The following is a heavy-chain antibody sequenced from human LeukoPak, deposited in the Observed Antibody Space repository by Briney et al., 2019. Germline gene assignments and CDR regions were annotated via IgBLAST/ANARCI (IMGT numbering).Heavy chain of an antibody. CDR2: IYYSGSA. CDR3: ARGFSDNWYIY. D-gene: IGHD6-13*01. Sequence: PSETLSLTCTVSGGSISSYYWSWIRQPPGKGLEWIGYIYYSGSANYNPSLKSRVTISVDTSKIQFSLKLSSVTAADTAVYYCARGFSDNWYIYWGQGTLVTVSS. J-gene: IGHJ4*02. CDR1: GGSISSYY. V-gene: IGHV4-59*08.